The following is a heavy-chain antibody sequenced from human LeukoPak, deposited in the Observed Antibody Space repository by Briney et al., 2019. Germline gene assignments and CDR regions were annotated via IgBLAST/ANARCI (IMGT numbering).Heavy chain of an antibody. CDR1: GGSFSGYY. J-gene: IGHJ5*02. V-gene: IGHV4-34*01. D-gene: IGHD3-10*01. CDR2: INHSGST. Sequence: SETLSLTCAVYGGSFSGYYWSWIRQPPGKELEWIGEINHSGSTNYNPSLKSRVTISVDTSKNQFSLKLSSVTAADTAVYYCARGELLWLQGASWFDPWGQGTLVTVSS. CDR3: ARGELLWLQGASWFDP.